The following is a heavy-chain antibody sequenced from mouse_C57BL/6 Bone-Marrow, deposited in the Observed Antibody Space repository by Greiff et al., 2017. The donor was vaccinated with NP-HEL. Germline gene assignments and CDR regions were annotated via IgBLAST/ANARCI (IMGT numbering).Heavy chain of an antibody. Sequence: VQLQQSGPELVKPGASVKISCKASGYTFTDYYMNWVKQSHGKSLEWIGDINPNNGGTSYNQKFKGKATLTVDKSSSTAYMELRSLTSEDSAVYYCARDGNGYLFAYWGQGTLVTVSA. CDR3: ARDGNGYLFAY. V-gene: IGHV1-26*01. D-gene: IGHD2-2*01. CDR1: GYTFTDYY. CDR2: INPNNGGT. J-gene: IGHJ3*01.